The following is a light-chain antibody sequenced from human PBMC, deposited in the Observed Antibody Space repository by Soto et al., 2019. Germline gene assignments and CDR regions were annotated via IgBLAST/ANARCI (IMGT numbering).Light chain of an antibody. Sequence: ESVFAQAPGTLSVSLGGRGTLSCRANQSVDSSYLAWYQQKPGQAPRLLIYGTSNRATGIPARFSGSGSGTDFTLTISSLAPEDFAVYYCQQRSNLFTFGPGTKVDI. CDR1: QSVDSSY. V-gene: IGKV3-11*01. CDR3: QQRSNLFT. CDR2: GTS. J-gene: IGKJ3*01.